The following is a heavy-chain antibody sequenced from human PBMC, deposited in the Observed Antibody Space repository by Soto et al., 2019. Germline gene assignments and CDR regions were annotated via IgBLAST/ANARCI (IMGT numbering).Heavy chain of an antibody. Sequence: GGSLRLSCAASGFTFSSYGMHWVRQAPGKGLEWVAVIWYDGSNKYYADSVKGRFTISRDNSKNTLYLQMNSLRAEDTAVYYCARVDCSSTSCYAFCMDVWGQGTTVTVSS. J-gene: IGHJ6*02. V-gene: IGHV3-33*01. CDR1: GFTFSSYG. CDR2: IWYDGSNK. D-gene: IGHD2-2*01. CDR3: ARVDCSSTSCYAFCMDV.